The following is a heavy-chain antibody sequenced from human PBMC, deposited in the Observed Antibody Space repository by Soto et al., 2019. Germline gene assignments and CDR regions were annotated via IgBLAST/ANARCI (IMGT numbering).Heavy chain of an antibody. CDR2: IIPIFGTA. J-gene: IGHJ5*02. CDR3: ARDRVYYGSGSYYGWFDP. V-gene: IGHV1-69*13. D-gene: IGHD3-10*01. CDR1: GGTFTSYA. Sequence: SVKVSCKASGGTFTSYAISWVRQAPGQGLEWMGGIIPIFGTANYAQKFQGRVTITADDSTSTAYMELSSLRSDDTAVYYCARDRVYYGSGSYYGWFDPWGQGTLVTVSS.